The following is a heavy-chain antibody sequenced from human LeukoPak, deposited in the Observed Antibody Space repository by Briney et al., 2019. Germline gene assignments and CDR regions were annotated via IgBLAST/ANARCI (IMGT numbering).Heavy chain of an antibody. J-gene: IGHJ4*02. Sequence: GGSLRLSCAASGFTFSSYAMSWVRQAPGKGLEWVSAISGSGGSTYYADSVKGRFTISRDNSKNTLYPQMNSLRAEDTAVYYCAKDLLIAARRDPNFDYWGQGTLVTASS. CDR1: GFTFSSYA. CDR2: ISGSGGST. V-gene: IGHV3-23*01. CDR3: AKDLLIAARRDPNFDY. D-gene: IGHD6-13*01.